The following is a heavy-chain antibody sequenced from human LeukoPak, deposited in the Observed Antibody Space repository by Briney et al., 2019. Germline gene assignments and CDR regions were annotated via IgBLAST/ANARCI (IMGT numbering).Heavy chain of an antibody. V-gene: IGHV4-59*08. J-gene: IGHJ4*02. CDR1: GGSISTYY. CDR3: ARHRATSWRDRSFDY. D-gene: IGHD5-24*01. Sequence: SETLSLTCTVSGGSISTYYWSWIRQPPGKALEWIGYIYDSGSTNYKASLKSRVTISLDTSKKQFSLKLSSVTAADTAVYYCARHRATSWRDRSFDYWGQGTLVTVSS. CDR2: IYDSGST.